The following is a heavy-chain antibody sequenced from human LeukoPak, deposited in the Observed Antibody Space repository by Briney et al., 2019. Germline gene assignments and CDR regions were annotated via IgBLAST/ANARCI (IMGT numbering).Heavy chain of an antibody. J-gene: IGHJ3*02. CDR3: ARDWVAGVPFDAFDI. D-gene: IGHD3-10*01. Sequence: GGSLRLSCAASGFTFSSYAMHWVRQAPGKGLEWVANIKEDGSEKYYVDSVKGRFTISRDNAKNSLYLHMNSLTAEDTAMYYCARDWVAGVPFDAFDIWGQGTMVSASS. CDR2: IKEDGSEK. V-gene: IGHV3-7*03. CDR1: GFTFSSYA.